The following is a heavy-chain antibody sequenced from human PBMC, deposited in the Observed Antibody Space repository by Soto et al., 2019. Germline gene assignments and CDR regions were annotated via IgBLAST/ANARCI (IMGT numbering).Heavy chain of an antibody. V-gene: IGHV3-53*01. Sequence: GGSLRLSCAASGFTVSSNYMSWVRQAPGKGLEWVSVIYSGSSTYYADSVKGRFTISRDNSKNTLYLQMNSLRAEDTAVYYCARAGRLDLFDYWGQGTLVTVSS. D-gene: IGHD1-1*01. CDR2: IYSGSST. CDR1: GFTVSSNY. CDR3: ARAGRLDLFDY. J-gene: IGHJ4*02.